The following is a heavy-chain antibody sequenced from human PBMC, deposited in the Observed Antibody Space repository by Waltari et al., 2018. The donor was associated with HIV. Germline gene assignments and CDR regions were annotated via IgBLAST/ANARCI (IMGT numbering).Heavy chain of an antibody. CDR2: MNREGSRT. CDR1: GFTFSSYW. J-gene: IGHJ5*02. D-gene: IGHD5-18*01. V-gene: IGHV3-74*01. Sequence: EVQLVESGGGLVQPGGSLRLSCAASGFTFSSYWMHWVRQAPGKGLVWVSRMNREGSRTSYADSVKGRFTISRDNAKNTLYLQMNSLRAEDTAVYYCARVQGYSYAVNWFDPWGQGTLVTVSS. CDR3: ARVQGYSYAVNWFDP.